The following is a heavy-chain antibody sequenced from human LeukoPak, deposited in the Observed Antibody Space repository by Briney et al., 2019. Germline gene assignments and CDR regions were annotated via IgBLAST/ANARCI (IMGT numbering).Heavy chain of an antibody. V-gene: IGHV4-34*01. J-gene: IGHJ4*02. CDR1: GGSFSGYY. Sequence: SETLSLTCAVSGGSFSGYYWSWIRQPPGQGLEWIGEINHSGSTNYNPSLKSRVTISVDTSKNQFSLKLSSVTAADTAVYYCARGGGVTYKSKFDYWGQGTLVTVSS. CDR3: ARGGGVTYKSKFDY. CDR2: INHSGST. D-gene: IGHD1-1*01.